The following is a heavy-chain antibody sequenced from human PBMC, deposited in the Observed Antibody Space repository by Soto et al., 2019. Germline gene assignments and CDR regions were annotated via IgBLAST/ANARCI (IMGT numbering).Heavy chain of an antibody. CDR1: GFTFSNAW. CDR2: IKSKTDGGTT. Sequence: GGSLRLSCAASGFTFSNAWMSWVHQAPGKGLEWVGRIKSKTDGGTTDYAAPVKGRFTISRDDSKNTLYLQMNSLKTEDTAVYYCTTGPATVVTRDYWGQGTLVTVSS. CDR3: TTGPATVVTRDY. J-gene: IGHJ4*02. V-gene: IGHV3-15*01. D-gene: IGHD4-17*01.